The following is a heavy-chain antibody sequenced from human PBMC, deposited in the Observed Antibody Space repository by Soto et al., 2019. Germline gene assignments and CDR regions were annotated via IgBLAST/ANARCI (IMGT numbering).Heavy chain of an antibody. D-gene: IGHD3-22*01. Sequence: SETLSLTCTVSGGSISSYYWSWIRQPPGKGLEWIGYIYYSGSTNYNPSLKSRVTISVDTSKNQFSLKLSSVTAADTAVYYCARVYYYDSSGYYVGAFDIWGQGTMVTVSS. CDR3: ARVYYYDSSGYYVGAFDI. CDR1: GGSISSYY. V-gene: IGHV4-59*01. J-gene: IGHJ3*02. CDR2: IYYSGST.